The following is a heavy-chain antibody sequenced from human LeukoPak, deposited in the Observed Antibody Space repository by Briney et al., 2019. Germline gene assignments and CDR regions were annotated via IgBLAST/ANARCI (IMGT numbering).Heavy chain of an antibody. CDR2: IYYSGST. CDR3: ARHRRNYYDRNPFDY. D-gene: IGHD3-22*01. V-gene: IGHV4-59*08. Sequence: SETLSLTWTVSGGYISSYYWSWIRQPPGKGLEWIGYIYYSGSTNYNPSLKSRVTISVDTSKNQFSLKLSSVTAADTAVYYCARHRRNYYDRNPFDYWGQGTLVTVSS. J-gene: IGHJ4*02. CDR1: GGYISSYY.